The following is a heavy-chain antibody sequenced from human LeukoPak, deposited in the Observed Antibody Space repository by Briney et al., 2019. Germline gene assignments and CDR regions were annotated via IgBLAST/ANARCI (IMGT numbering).Heavy chain of an antibody. Sequence: GGSLRLSCVASGFTFSTSGMHWVRQSPGKGLDWVAFIRNDGNKKNYAESVKGRFTISRDNSKNTLYLQMNSLRAEDTAVYYCAKDGTYYDFWSGLDYWGQGTLVTVSS. D-gene: IGHD3-3*01. CDR3: AKDGTYYDFWSGLDY. V-gene: IGHV3-30*02. J-gene: IGHJ4*02. CDR2: IRNDGNKK. CDR1: GFTFSTSG.